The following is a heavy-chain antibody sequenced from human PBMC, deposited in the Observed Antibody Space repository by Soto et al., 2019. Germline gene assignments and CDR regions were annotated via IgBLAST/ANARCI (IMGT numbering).Heavy chain of an antibody. Sequence: EVQLVESGGGLVQPGGSLRLSCAASGFTVSSNYISWVRQSPGKGLEWVSVIYTGGSTYSADSVKCRFTISRHNSKNTVYLQMDSLRAEDTAVYYCARISAGPHGARGLWGQGRMVIVCS. D-gene: IGHD4-17*01. V-gene: IGHV3-53*04. J-gene: IGHJ3*01. CDR1: GFTVSSNY. CDR2: IYTGGST. CDR3: ARISAGPHGARGL.